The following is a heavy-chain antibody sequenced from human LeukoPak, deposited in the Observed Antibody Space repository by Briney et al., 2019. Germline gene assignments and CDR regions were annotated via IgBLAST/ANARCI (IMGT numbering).Heavy chain of an antibody. CDR1: GGSISSYY. J-gene: IGHJ4*02. CDR3: ARHCGGDCYSIDY. CDR2: IYTSGST. Sequence: SETLSLTCTVSGGSISSYYWSWIRQPPGKGLEWIGYIYTSGSTNYNPSLKSRVTISVDTSKNQFSLKLSSVTAADTAIYYCARHCGGDCYSIDYWGQGTLVTVSS. D-gene: IGHD2-21*02. V-gene: IGHV4-4*09.